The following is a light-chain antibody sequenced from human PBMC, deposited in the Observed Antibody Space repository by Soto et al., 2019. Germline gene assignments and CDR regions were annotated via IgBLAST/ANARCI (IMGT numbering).Light chain of an antibody. CDR2: DAS. CDR3: QHRKT. J-gene: IGKJ4*01. Sequence: ELVLTQSPATLSLSPGERATLSCRASQSVSSSLAWYQQKPGQAPRLLISDASNSATGVPARFSGSGSGTDFTLTISSLEPADFAVYYCQHRKTFGGGTKVQIK. V-gene: IGKV3-11*01. CDR1: QSVSSS.